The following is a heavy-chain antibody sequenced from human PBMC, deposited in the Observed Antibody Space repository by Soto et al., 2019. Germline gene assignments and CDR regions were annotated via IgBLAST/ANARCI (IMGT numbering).Heavy chain of an antibody. J-gene: IGHJ6*02. V-gene: IGHV4-59*01. D-gene: IGHD3-10*01. Sequence: SETLSLTCTVSGGSISTYYWSWIRRPPGKGLEWIGYIYNSGSTHSNPSLQSRVTISVDTSKNQFSLKLSSVTAADTAIYYCARARITMVREVIKYNMDVWGQGTTVTVSS. CDR1: GGSISTYY. CDR3: ARARITMVREVIKYNMDV. CDR2: IYNSGST.